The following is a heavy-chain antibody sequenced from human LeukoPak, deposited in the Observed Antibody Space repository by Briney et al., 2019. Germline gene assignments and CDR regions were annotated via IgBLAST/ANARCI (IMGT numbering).Heavy chain of an antibody. V-gene: IGHV4-59*01. Sequence: PSETLSLTCTVSGGSISPYYWSWIRQPPGKGLEWLGYIYYSGNTDYNPSLKSRVAISVDTSKNQFSLKLSSVTAADTAVYYCARSTGSTMFIDYWGQRTLVTVSS. CDR3: ARSTGSTMFIDY. CDR1: GGSISPYY. CDR2: IYYSGNT. D-gene: IGHD3-10*02. J-gene: IGHJ4*02.